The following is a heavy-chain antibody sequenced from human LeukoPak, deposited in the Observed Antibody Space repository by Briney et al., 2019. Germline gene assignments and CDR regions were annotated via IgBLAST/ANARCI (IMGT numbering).Heavy chain of an antibody. CDR3: ARSPIVGAVGY. D-gene: IGHD1-26*01. V-gene: IGHV4-59*01. CDR1: GGSISGYY. J-gene: IGHJ4*02. Sequence: SETLSLTCTVSGGSISGYYWSWIRQSPGKGLEWIGCVHYSGSTDYNPSLKSRVTISVDTSKNQFSLKLSSVTAADTAVYYCARSPIVGAVGYWGQGTLVTVSS. CDR2: VHYSGST.